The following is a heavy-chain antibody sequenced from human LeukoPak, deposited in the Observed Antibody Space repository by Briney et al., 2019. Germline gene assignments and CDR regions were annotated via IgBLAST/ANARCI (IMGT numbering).Heavy chain of an antibody. CDR1: GFTFSSYS. D-gene: IGHD3-22*01. Sequence: GGSLRLSCAASGFTFSSYSMNWVRQAPGKGLEWVSSISSSSSYIYYADSVKGRFTISRDNSKNTLYLQMNSLRAEDTAVYYCAKDPLYYDSSGYLGYWGQGTLVTVSS. CDR3: AKDPLYYDSSGYLGY. J-gene: IGHJ4*02. CDR2: ISSSSSYI. V-gene: IGHV3-21*01.